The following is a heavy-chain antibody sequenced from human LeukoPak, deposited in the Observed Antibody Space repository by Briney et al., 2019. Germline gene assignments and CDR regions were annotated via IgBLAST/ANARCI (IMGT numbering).Heavy chain of an antibody. V-gene: IGHV3-11*04. CDR2: ISSSGSAI. CDR1: GFTFSDYY. J-gene: IGHJ5*02. Sequence: GGSLRLSCAASGFTFSDYYMSWIRRAPGKGLEWVSYISSSGSAIYYADSVKGRFTISRDNAKNSLYLQMNSLRAEDTAVYYCARARSGSYYVGVNWFDPWGQGTLVTVSS. D-gene: IGHD1-26*01. CDR3: ARARSGSYYVGVNWFDP.